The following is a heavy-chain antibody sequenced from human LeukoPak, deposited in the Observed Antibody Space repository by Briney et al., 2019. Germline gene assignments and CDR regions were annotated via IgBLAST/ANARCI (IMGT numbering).Heavy chain of an antibody. D-gene: IGHD3-10*01. CDR2: IISSGNTI. Sequence: GGSLRLSWTAARFTFDVDGMTWVRQAPGKGMEWVSYIISSGNTIYYADSVKGRFTISRDNAKNSLYLQMNSLRAEDTALYHCARVRAEAYYYGSGSYYNRNYYYYYMDVWGKGTTVTISS. CDR1: RFTFDVDG. CDR3: ARVRAEAYYYGSGSYYNRNYYYYYMDV. J-gene: IGHJ6*03. V-gene: IGHV3-48*04.